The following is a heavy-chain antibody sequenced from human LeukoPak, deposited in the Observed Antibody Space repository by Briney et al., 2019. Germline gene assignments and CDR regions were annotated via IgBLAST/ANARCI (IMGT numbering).Heavy chain of an antibody. J-gene: IGHJ4*02. CDR1: GFSLSNPRMS. CDR2: ISSNDEK. Sequence: SGPTLVNPTETLTLTCTVSGFSLSNPRMSVSWIRQPPGKALEWLAHISSNDEKAYSTSLKTRLTISKDTSKNQVVLTMTNMDPVDTATYYCARTPYYYDSSGYFDYWGQGTLVTVSS. D-gene: IGHD3-22*01. V-gene: IGHV2-26*01. CDR3: ARTPYYYDSSGYFDY.